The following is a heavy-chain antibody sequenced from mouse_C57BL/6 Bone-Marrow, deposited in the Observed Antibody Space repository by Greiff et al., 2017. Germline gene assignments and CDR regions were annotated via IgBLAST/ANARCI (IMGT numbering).Heavy chain of an antibody. J-gene: IGHJ2*01. Sequence: QVQLQQPGAELVRPGTSVKLSCKASGYTFTSYWMHWVKQRPGQGLEWIGVIDPSDSYTNYNQKFKGKATLTVDTTSSTAYMQLSSLTSEDSAVYYSARLDYFDYWGQGTTLTVSS. CDR2: IDPSDSYT. CDR3: ARLDYFDY. V-gene: IGHV1-59*01. CDR1: GYTFTSYW.